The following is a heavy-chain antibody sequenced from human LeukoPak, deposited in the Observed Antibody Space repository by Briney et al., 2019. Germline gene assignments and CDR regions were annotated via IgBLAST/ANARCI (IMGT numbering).Heavy chain of an antibody. CDR1: GGSFSGYS. CDR3: ARRGPGSSTTSWWFDP. V-gene: IGHV4-34*01. D-gene: IGHD2-2*01. Sequence: SETLSLTCAVYGGSFSGYSWNWIRQPPGKGLEWIGSIYHSGSTYYNPSLKSRVTISVDTSKNQFSLKLSSVTAADTAVYYCARRGPGSSTTSWWFDPWGQGTLVTVSS. J-gene: IGHJ5*02. CDR2: IYHSGST.